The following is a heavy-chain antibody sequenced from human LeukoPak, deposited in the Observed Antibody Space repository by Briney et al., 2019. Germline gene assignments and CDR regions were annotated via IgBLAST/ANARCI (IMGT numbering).Heavy chain of an antibody. Sequence: GASVKVSCKASGYTFTSYDINWVRQATGQGLEWMGWMNPNSGNTGYAQKFQGRVTMTRNTSISTAYMELSSLRSEDTAVYYCARVGSRSGSYYLDYWGQGTLVTASS. V-gene: IGHV1-8*01. D-gene: IGHD1-26*01. CDR1: GYTFTSYD. CDR3: ARVGSRSGSYYLDY. J-gene: IGHJ4*02. CDR2: MNPNSGNT.